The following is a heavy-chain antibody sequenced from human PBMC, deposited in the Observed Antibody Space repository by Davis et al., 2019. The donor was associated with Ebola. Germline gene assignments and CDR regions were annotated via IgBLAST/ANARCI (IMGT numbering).Heavy chain of an antibody. CDR2: IYYSRST. Sequence: MPSETLSLTCTVSGGSISSSSYYWGWIRQPPGKGLEWIGSIYYSRSTYYNPSLKSRVTISVDPSKNQFSLKLSSVTAADTAVYYCARGLYSSSWGAGYYFDYWGQGTLVTVSS. CDR1: GGSISSSSYY. V-gene: IGHV4-39*01. D-gene: IGHD6-13*01. J-gene: IGHJ4*02. CDR3: ARGLYSSSWGAGYYFDY.